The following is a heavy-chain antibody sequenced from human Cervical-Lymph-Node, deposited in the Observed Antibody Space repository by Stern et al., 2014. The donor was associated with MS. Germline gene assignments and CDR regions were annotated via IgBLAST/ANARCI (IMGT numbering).Heavy chain of an antibody. D-gene: IGHD4-17*01. CDR2: ISNTSSHT. CDR1: GYTFSHYS. V-gene: IGHV3-21*01. J-gene: IGHJ4*02. Sequence: EEQLVESGGGLVKPGESLRLSCDASGYTFSHYSITWVRQAPGKGLEWIWSISNTSSHTYYADSVERRFTISRDSAKDSVSLHMVSLRAEDTAVYYCARARVGDYARSPHLDSWGQGTLVTVSS. CDR3: ARARVGDYARSPHLDS.